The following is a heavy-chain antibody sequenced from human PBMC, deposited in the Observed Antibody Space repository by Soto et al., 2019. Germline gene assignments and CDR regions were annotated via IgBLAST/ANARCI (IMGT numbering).Heavy chain of an antibody. CDR2: IYYSGST. D-gene: IGHD5-12*01. J-gene: IGHJ4*02. V-gene: IGHV4-59*08. CDR1: GGSISSYY. CDR3: ASGGWSTIIDY. Sequence: QVQLQESGPGLVKPSETLSLTCTVSGGSISSYYWSWIRQPPGKGLEWIGYIYYSGSTNYNPSLKGRGTISVDPPKNQLSLELSSVTAAETAVYYWASGGWSTIIDYWGQGTLVTVSS.